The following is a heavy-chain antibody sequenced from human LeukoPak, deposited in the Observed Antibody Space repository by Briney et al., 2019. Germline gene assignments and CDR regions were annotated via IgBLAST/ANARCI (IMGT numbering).Heavy chain of an antibody. CDR2: ISSSSSYI. J-gene: IGHJ4*02. D-gene: IGHD6-25*01. CDR3: ARDRGQRPVDY. V-gene: IGHV3-21*01. CDR1: GFTFSSYS. Sequence: GGSLRLSCAASGFTFSSYSMNWVRQAPGKGLEWVSSISSSSSYIYYADSVKGRFTISRDNAKNSLYLQMNSLRAEDTAVYYCARDRGQRPVDYWGQGTLVTVSS.